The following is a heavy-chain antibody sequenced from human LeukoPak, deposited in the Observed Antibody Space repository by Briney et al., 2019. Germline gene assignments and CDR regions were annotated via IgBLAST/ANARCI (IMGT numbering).Heavy chain of an antibody. V-gene: IGHV3-21*01. CDR1: GFTFSSYS. CDR2: ISSSSSYI. Sequence: GGSLRLSCAASGFTFSSYSMNWVRQAPGKGLEWVSSISSSSSYIYYADSVKGRFTISRDNSKNTLYLQMNSLRAEDTAVYYCSYYGSGSSDYWGQGTLVTVSS. J-gene: IGHJ4*02. D-gene: IGHD3-10*01. CDR3: SYYGSGSSDY.